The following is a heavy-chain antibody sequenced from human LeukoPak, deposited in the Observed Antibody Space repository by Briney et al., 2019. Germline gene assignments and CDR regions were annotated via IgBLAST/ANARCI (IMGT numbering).Heavy chain of an antibody. V-gene: IGHV4-30-2*01. D-gene: IGHD3/OR15-3a*01. CDR3: VRYWTY. CDR2: IYHSGST. J-gene: IGHJ4*02. Sequence: TSETLSLTCTVSGGSISSGGYYWSCIRQPPGKGLEWIGYIYHSGSTYYNPSLKSRVTISVDRSKNQFSLKLSSVTAADTAVYYCVRYWTYWGQGTLVTVSS. CDR1: GGSISSGGYY.